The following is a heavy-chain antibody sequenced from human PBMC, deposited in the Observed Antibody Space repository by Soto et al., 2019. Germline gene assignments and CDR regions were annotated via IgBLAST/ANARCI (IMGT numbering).Heavy chain of an antibody. D-gene: IGHD6-19*01. CDR2: ISYDGSNK. J-gene: IGHJ4*02. V-gene: IGHV3-30*18. Sequence: GGSLRLSCAASGFTFSSYGMHWVCQAPGKGLEWVAVISYDGSNKYYADSVKGRFTISRDNSKNTLYLQMNSLRAEDTAVYYCANLPSIAVAGTLDYWGQGTLVTVSS. CDR1: GFTFSSYG. CDR3: ANLPSIAVAGTLDY.